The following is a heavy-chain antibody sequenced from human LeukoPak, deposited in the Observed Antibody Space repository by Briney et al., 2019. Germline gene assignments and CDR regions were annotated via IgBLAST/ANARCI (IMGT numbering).Heavy chain of an antibody. D-gene: IGHD1-26*01. Sequence: KPSETLSLTCAASGGSITTTDFDWAWIRQPPGQGFEWIATISSSGKAYYYPSLMSRVTISVDTSKNQFSLDVTSVTAADTGLFYCARFKGGTGFDYWGRGILVIVS. J-gene: IGHJ4*02. CDR3: ARFKGGTGFDY. V-gene: IGHV4-39*01. CDR2: ISSSGKA. CDR1: GGSITTTDFD.